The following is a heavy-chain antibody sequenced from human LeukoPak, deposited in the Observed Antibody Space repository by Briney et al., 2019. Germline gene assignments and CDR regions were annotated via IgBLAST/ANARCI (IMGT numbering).Heavy chain of an antibody. J-gene: IGHJ4*02. CDR3: ARDCGDSSGCPFDY. CDR2: IYYSGST. CDR1: GGSISSGDYY. Sequence: PSQTLSLTCTVSGGSISSGDYYWSWIRQPPGKGLEWIRYIYYSGSTYYNPSLKSRVTISVDTSKNQFSLKLSSVTAADTAVYYCARDCGDSSGCPFDYWGQGTLVTVSS. D-gene: IGHD3-22*01. V-gene: IGHV4-30-4*08.